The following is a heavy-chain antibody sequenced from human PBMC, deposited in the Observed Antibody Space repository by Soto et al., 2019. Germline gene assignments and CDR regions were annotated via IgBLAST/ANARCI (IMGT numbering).Heavy chain of an antibody. CDR1: GFTFSNHA. CDR2: ISDSGGST. D-gene: IGHD6-13*01. V-gene: IGHV3-23*01. Sequence: GGSLRLSCAVSGFTFSNHAMNWIRQAPGKGLEWVSGISDSGGSTYHIDSVKGRFTISRDNSKNTLFLQMNSLRAEDTAVYYCAKEKRQQLATFYFDFWGQGTPVTVSS. CDR3: AKEKRQQLATFYFDF. J-gene: IGHJ4*02.